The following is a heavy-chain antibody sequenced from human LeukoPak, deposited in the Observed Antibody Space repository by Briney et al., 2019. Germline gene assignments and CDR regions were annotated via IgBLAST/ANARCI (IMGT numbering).Heavy chain of an antibody. J-gene: IGHJ6*04. CDR2: IIPIFGTA. CDR3: AIPGPYSSGYYYGMDV. D-gene: IGHD6-19*01. V-gene: IGHV1-69*06. CDR1: RGTFSTYA. Sequence: SVKVSSKASRGTFSTYAISWVRQAPGQGLEWRGGIIPIFGTANYAQKFQGRVTITADKSTSTAYMELSSLRSEDTAVYYCAIPGPYSSGYYYGMDVWGKGTTVTVSS.